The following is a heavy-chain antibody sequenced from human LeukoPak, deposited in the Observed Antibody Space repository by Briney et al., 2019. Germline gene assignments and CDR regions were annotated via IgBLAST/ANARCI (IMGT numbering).Heavy chain of an antibody. V-gene: IGHV1-2*02. CDR1: GYTFTGYY. Sequence: ASVKVSCKASGYTFTGYYMHWVRQAPGQGLEWMGWINPNSGGTNYAQKFQGRVTMTRDTSISTAYMELSRLRSDDTAVYYCARDSLIAAAGTLGGCWGQGTLVTVSS. D-gene: IGHD6-13*01. J-gene: IGHJ4*02. CDR3: ARDSLIAAAGTLGGC. CDR2: INPNSGGT.